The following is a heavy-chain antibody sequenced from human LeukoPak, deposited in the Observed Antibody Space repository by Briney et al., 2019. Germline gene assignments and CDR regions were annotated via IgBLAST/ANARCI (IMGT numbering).Heavy chain of an antibody. Sequence: PSGTLSLTCAVSGGSISSSNWWSWVRQPPGKWLEWIGEIYHSGSTNYNPSLKSRVTISVDTSKNQFSLKLSSVTAADTAVYYCARGFHWGGYYFDYWGQGTLVTVSS. D-gene: IGHD7-27*01. CDR2: IYHSGST. CDR1: GGSISSSNW. V-gene: IGHV4-4*02. J-gene: IGHJ4*02. CDR3: ARGFHWGGYYFDY.